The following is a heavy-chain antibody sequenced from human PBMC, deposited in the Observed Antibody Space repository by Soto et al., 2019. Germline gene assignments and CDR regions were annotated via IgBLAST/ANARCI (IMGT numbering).Heavy chain of an antibody. D-gene: IGHD5-18*01. CDR2: ISNDGNRQ. CDR1: GFSFSSQA. Sequence: QEQLMESGGGVVQPGRSLRLSCVASGFSFSSQAMHWVRQAPGKGLEWVAAISNDGNRQLYADSVKDRFTISRDNSMNTLDLQMNNLRPEDTGVYFCARDIYSYGSVGTPDIWGQGTMVTVSS. J-gene: IGHJ3*02. V-gene: IGHV3-30-3*01. CDR3: ARDIYSYGSVGTPDI.